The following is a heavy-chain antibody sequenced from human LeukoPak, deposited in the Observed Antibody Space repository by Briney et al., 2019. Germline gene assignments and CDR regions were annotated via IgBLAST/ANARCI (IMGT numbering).Heavy chain of an antibody. CDR2: IYPGDSDT. Sequence: PGESLKISCKGSGYSFTSYWIGWVRQMPGKGLEWMGIIYPGDSDTRYSPSFQGQVTISADKSISTAYLQWSSLKASDTAMYYCARLPSSPVVRGVKEGHLDYWGQGTLVTVSS. CDR1: GYSFTSYW. D-gene: IGHD3-10*01. J-gene: IGHJ4*02. CDR3: ARLPSSPVVRGVKEGHLDY. V-gene: IGHV5-51*01.